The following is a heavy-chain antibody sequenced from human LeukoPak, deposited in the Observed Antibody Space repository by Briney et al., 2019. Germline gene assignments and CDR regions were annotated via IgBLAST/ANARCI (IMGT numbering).Heavy chain of an antibody. D-gene: IGHD2-15*01. Sequence: SETLSLTCAVYGGSFSGYYWTWIRQPPGKGLEWIGEIHHSGSTNYNPSLKSRVTISVDTSKNQFSLKLSSVTAADTAVYYCARGPPYCSGGSCYANWFDPWGQGTLVTVSS. J-gene: IGHJ5*02. CDR1: GGSFSGYY. CDR3: ARGPPYCSGGSCYANWFDP. CDR2: IHHSGST. V-gene: IGHV4-34*01.